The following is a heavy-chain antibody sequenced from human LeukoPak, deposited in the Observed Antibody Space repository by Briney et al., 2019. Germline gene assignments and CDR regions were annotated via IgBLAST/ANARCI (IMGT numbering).Heavy chain of an antibody. D-gene: IGHD3-3*01. Sequence: SETLSLTCTVSGGSISSSSYYWGWIRQPPRKGLEWIGSIYYSGSTYYNPSLKSRVTISVDTSKNQFSLKLSSVTAADTAVYYCARLSRRNYDFWSGQLYWGQGTLVTVSS. CDR3: ARLSRRNYDFWSGQLY. V-gene: IGHV4-39*01. J-gene: IGHJ4*02. CDR1: GGSISSSSYY. CDR2: IYYSGST.